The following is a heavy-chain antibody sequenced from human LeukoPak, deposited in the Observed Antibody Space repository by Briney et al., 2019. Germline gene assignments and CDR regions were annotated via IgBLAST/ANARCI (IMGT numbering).Heavy chain of an antibody. V-gene: IGHV4-59*01. CDR1: GGSISSYY. D-gene: IGHD4-17*01. J-gene: IGHJ2*01. Sequence: PSETLSLTCTVSGGSISSYYWSSLRQPPGKGLEWIGYIYYSGSTNYNPPLKSRVTISVDTSKTQFYLKLSSVTAADTAVYYCARDAPDYGDYREYWHFDLWGRGTLVTVSS. CDR3: ARDAPDYGDYREYWHFDL. CDR2: IYYSGST.